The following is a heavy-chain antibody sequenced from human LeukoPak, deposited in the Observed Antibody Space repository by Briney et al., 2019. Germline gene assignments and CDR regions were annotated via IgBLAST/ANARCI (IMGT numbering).Heavy chain of an antibody. CDR2: ISYDGSNK. J-gene: IGHJ5*02. CDR1: AFTFSSYA. CDR3: ARESDYYDSSGYPPRWFDP. Sequence: RAGRSLRLSCAASAFTFSSYAMLWVRQAQGKGRVWVAVISYDGSNKYYADSVKGRFTISRDNSKNTLYLQMSSLRAEDTAVYYCARESDYYDSSGYPPRWFDPWGQGTLVTVSS. V-gene: IGHV3-30*04. D-gene: IGHD3-22*01.